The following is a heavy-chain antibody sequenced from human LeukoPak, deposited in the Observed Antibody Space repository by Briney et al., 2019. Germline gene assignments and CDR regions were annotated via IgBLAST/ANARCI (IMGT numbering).Heavy chain of an antibody. CDR3: ARGPSGYHNT. CDR2: ISTSSSYI. D-gene: IGHD5-12*01. V-gene: IGHV3-21*04. Sequence: GGSLRLSCIASGFNMRDYWMSWVRQAPGKGLEWVSSISTSSSYIYYADSVKGRFTISRDNSKNTLYLQMNSLRAEDTAVYYCARGPSGYHNTGGQGTLVTVSS. CDR1: GFNMRDYW. J-gene: IGHJ4*02.